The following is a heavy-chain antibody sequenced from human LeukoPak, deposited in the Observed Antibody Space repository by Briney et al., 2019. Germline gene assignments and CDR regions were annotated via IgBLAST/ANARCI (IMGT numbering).Heavy chain of an antibody. Sequence: GGSLRLSCAASGFAFSSHTMNWVRQAPGKGLEWVASISSSSSYIYYAESLKGRFTISRDNAKNSLYLQMNSLRAEDMALYYCAKALSPWYYYDSSGYPRVDAFDIWGQGTMVTVSS. J-gene: IGHJ3*02. D-gene: IGHD3-22*01. CDR2: ISSSSSYI. CDR1: GFAFSSHT. V-gene: IGHV3-21*04. CDR3: AKALSPWYYYDSSGYPRVDAFDI.